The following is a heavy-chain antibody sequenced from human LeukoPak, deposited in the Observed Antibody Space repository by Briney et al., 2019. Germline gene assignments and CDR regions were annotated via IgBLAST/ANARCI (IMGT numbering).Heavy chain of an antibody. J-gene: IGHJ6*02. V-gene: IGHV4-39*07. Sequence: SETLSLTCNVSGGSISSATYYWGWIRQPPGKGLEWIGEINHSGSTNYNPPLKSRVTISVDTSKNQFSLKLSSVTAADTAVYYCARADFLYCSSTSCSTIREDYYYGMDVWGQGTTVTVSS. CDR1: GGSISSATYY. CDR3: ARADFLYCSSTSCSTIREDYYYGMDV. D-gene: IGHD2-2*01. CDR2: INHSGST.